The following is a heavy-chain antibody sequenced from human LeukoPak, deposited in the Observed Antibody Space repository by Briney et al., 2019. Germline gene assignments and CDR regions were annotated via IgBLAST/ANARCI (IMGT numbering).Heavy chain of an antibody. D-gene: IGHD1-26*01. CDR3: ARDTNRGFDY. CDR1: GFTFSSYW. CDR2: IRQDGTED. V-gene: IGHV3-7*01. Sequence: GGSLRLSCAASGFTFSSYWMSWVRQAPGKGLEWVGNIRQDGTEDYYVDSVKGGFIISRDNAKNALFLQMSSLRVEDTAVYYCARDTNRGFDYWGQGTLVTVSS. J-gene: IGHJ4*02.